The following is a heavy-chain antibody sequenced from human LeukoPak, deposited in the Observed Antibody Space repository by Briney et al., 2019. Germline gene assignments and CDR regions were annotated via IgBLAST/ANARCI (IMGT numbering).Heavy chain of an antibody. V-gene: IGHV3-23*01. Sequence: GGSLRLSCAASGFTFSRSAMTWVRQTPGKGLDWVSSISSSGNAYYADSVKGRFTISRDNSKNMLYLQMNSLRAEDTAVYYCVKGRISEDGLDFWGQGALVTVSS. D-gene: IGHD6-13*01. J-gene: IGHJ4*02. CDR1: GFTFSRSA. CDR2: ISSSGNA. CDR3: VKGRISEDGLDF.